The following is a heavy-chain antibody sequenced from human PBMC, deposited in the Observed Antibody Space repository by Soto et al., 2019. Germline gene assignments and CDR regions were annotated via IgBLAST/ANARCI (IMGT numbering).Heavy chain of an antibody. D-gene: IGHD3-10*01. V-gene: IGHV4-34*01. CDR2: INHSGST. CDR3: ARAARLYYYGSGSYYRGYYFDC. CDR1: GGSFSGYY. Sequence: QVQLQQWGAGLLKPSETLSLTCAVYGGSFSGYYWSWIRQPPGKGLEWIGEINHSGSTNYNPSLMSRVTISLDTSKNQFSLKLSSVTAADTAVYYCARAARLYYYGSGSYYRGYYFDCWGQGTLVTVSS. J-gene: IGHJ4*02.